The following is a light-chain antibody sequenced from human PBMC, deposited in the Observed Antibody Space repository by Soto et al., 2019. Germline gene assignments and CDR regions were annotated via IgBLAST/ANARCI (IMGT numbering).Light chain of an antibody. Sequence: QSALTQPASVSGSPGQSITISCTGTSSDVGGYNYVSWYQQHPGKAPKLMIYEVSNRPSGVSNRFSGSKSGNTASLTISGHTEEDEAYYYCSSSASSSYLVFGTGTKLTVL. J-gene: IGLJ1*01. V-gene: IGLV2-14*01. CDR3: SSSASSSYLV. CDR2: EVS. CDR1: SSDVGGYNY.